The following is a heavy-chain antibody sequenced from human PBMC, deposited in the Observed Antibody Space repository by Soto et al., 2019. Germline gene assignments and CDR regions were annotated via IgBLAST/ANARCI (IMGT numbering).Heavy chain of an antibody. D-gene: IGHD1-1*01. CDR2: TGTTGDT. J-gene: IGHJ4*02. CDR1: GFAFSSCD. Sequence: GAALRLSWRPSGFAFSSCDMQCVREGTGKALEWGSATGTTGDTYYAGSVKGRFTISRENAKNSLYLQMNSLRTGYTAIAVGARAIGRTLFDYWGQGTLVTVSS. V-gene: IGHV3-13*04. CDR3: ARAIGRTLFDY.